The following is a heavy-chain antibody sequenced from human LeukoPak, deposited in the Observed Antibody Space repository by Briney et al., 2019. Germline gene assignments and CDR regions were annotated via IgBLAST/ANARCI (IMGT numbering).Heavy chain of an antibody. CDR3: AGQTYYDFWSGYLGAFDI. CDR2: IKQDGSEK. Sequence: GGSLRLSCAASGFTFSSYWMSWVRQAPGKGLEWVANIKQDGSEKYYVDSVKGRFTISRDNAKNSLYLQMNSLRAEDTAVYYCAGQTYYDFWSGYLGAFDIRGQGTMVTVSS. CDR1: GFTFSSYW. J-gene: IGHJ3*02. V-gene: IGHV3-7*01. D-gene: IGHD3-3*01.